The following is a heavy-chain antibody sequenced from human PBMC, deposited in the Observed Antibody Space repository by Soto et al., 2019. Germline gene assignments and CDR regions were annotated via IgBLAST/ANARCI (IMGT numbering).Heavy chain of an antibody. CDR2: IWYDGSNK. D-gene: IGHD4-17*01. CDR3: ARDYGDYFYYYYYGMDV. V-gene: IGHV3-33*01. Sequence: LRLSCAASGFTFSSYGMHWVRQAPGKGLEWVAVIWYDGSNKYYADPVKGRFTISRDNSKNTLYLQMNSLRAEDTAVYYCARDYGDYFYYYYYGMDVWGQGTTVT. J-gene: IGHJ6*02. CDR1: GFTFSSYG.